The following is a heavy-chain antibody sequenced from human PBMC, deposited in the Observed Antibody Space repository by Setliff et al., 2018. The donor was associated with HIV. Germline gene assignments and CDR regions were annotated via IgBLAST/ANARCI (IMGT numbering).Heavy chain of an antibody. Sequence: SETLSLTCSASGGSISGYYWNWVRQPPGKGLEWMGYIYYSGSTDYNPALKRRVTISLDTSKNQFSLRVNSVTAADTAVYYCARSLVPSGYYYGRHAFDIWGQGTKVTVSS. CDR3: ARSLVPSGYYYGRHAFDI. D-gene: IGHD3-22*01. CDR2: IYYSGST. V-gene: IGHV4-59*08. CDR1: GGSISGYY. J-gene: IGHJ3*02.